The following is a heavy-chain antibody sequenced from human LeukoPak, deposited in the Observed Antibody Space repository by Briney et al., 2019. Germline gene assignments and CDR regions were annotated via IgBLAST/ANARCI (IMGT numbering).Heavy chain of an antibody. CDR3: ARGISPGIAAAGTYYYYGMDV. CDR2: INPNSGGT. D-gene: IGHD6-13*01. J-gene: IGHJ6*02. Sequence: VASVKVSCKASGYTFTGYYMHWVRQAPGQGLAWMGWINPNSGGTNYAQKFQGRVTMTRDTSISTAYMELSRLRSDDTAVYYCARGISPGIAAAGTYYYYGMDVWGQGTTVTVSS. V-gene: IGHV1-2*02. CDR1: GYTFTGYY.